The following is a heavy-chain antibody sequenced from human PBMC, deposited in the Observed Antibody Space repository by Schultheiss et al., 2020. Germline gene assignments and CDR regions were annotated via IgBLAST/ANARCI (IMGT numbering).Heavy chain of an antibody. J-gene: IGHJ2*01. V-gene: IGHV4-4*02. Sequence: SETLSLTCAVSGGSISNSNWWSWVRQPPGKGLEWIGYIYYSGSTYYNPSLKSRVTISVDTSKNQFSLKLSSVTAADTAVYYCARVLAAAGTGYFDLWGRGTLVTVSS. CDR1: GGSISNSNW. CDR2: IYYSGST. CDR3: ARVLAAAGTGYFDL. D-gene: IGHD6-13*01.